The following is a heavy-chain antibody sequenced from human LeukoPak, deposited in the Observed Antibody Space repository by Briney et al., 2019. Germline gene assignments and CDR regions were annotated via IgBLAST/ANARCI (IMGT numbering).Heavy chain of an antibody. CDR3: ARRSWGSGSYYEYYYGMDV. V-gene: IGHV5-10-1*01. CDR1: GYSFTSYW. J-gene: IGHJ6*01. Sequence: GESLRISCKGSGYSFTSYWISLVRQMPGKGLEWMGRIDPSDSYINYSPSFQGHVTISADKSINTAYLQWSSLKASDTAMYFCARRSWGSGSYYEYYYGMDVWGQGTTVTVSS. D-gene: IGHD3-10*01. CDR2: IDPSDSYI.